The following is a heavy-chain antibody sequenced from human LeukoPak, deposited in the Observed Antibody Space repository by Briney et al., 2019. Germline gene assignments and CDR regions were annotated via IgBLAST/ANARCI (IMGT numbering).Heavy chain of an antibody. V-gene: IGHV3-30*02. CDR1: GFTFSSYG. Sequence: PGGSLRLSCAASGFTFSSYGMHWVRQAPGKGLEWVAFIRYDGSNKYYADSVKGRFTISRDNSKNTLYLQMNSLRAEDTAVYYCARDPGNIAAAGFDYWGQGTLVTVSS. CDR3: ARDPGNIAAAGFDY. D-gene: IGHD6-13*01. J-gene: IGHJ4*02. CDR2: IRYDGSNK.